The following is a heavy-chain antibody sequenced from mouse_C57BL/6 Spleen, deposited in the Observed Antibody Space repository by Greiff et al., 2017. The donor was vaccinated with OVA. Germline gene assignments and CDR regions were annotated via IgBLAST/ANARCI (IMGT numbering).Heavy chain of an antibody. J-gene: IGHJ1*03. Sequence: QVQLQQPGAELVKPGASVKLSCKASGYTFTSYWMQWVKQRPGQGLEWIGEIDPSDSYTNYNQKFKGKATLTVDTSSSTAYMQLSSLTSEDSAVYYCYYYGSSYQYFDVWGTGTTVTVSS. CDR3: YYYGSSYQYFDV. D-gene: IGHD1-1*01. V-gene: IGHV1-50*01. CDR2: IDPSDSYT. CDR1: GYTFTSYW.